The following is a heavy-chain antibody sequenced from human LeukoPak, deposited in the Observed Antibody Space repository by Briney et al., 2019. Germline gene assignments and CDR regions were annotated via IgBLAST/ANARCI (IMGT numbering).Heavy chain of an antibody. V-gene: IGHV1-69*04. CDR1: GGTFNDYA. CDR2: IIPILGVP. J-gene: IGHJ4*02. Sequence: SVKVSCKASGGTFNDYAINWVRQAPGQGLEWMGRIIPILGVPDYAQRFQGRVTITADISTTTAYMELSSLRSEDTAVYYCARGRYYGSGTYYLDAAYWGQGTLVTVSS. CDR3: ARGRYYGSGTYYLDAAY. D-gene: IGHD3-10*01.